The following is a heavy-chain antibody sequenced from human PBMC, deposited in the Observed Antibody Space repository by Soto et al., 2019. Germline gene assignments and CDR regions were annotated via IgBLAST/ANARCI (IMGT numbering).Heavy chain of an antibody. J-gene: IGHJ5*02. CDR1: GGSFIGYY. V-gene: IGHV4-34*01. Sequence: SETLSLTCAVYGGSFIGYYWTCIRQPPWKGLEWIGEINHRGSTNYNPSLKSRVTISLDTSKNQFSLKLSSVTAADTAVYYCARGGDPWGQGTLVTVSS. CDR2: INHRGST. CDR3: ARGGDP.